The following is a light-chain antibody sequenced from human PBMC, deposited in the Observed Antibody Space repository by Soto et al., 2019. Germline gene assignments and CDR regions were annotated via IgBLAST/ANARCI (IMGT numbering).Light chain of an antibody. CDR2: GAS. CDR3: QYYGSAPPIT. Sequence: EIVLTQSPGTLSLSPGERATLSCRASQSVSSSYLAWYQQKPGQAPRLLIYGASSRATGIPDRFSGSGSGTDLTLTISRLEPEDDAVYYCQYYGSAPPITFGQGTRLEIK. J-gene: IGKJ5*01. CDR1: QSVSSSY. V-gene: IGKV3-20*01.